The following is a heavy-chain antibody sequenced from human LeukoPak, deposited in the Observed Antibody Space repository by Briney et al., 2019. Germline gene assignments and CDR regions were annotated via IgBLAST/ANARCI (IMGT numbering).Heavy chain of an antibody. CDR2: ISYSSTFL. Sequence: GRSLRLSCEGSGFTFSTFSLNWVRQAPGKGLEWVASISYSSTFLDYADSVKGRFTISRDNTQNSVYLEMNSLRDEDTAAYFCARGGDGHNSYLDFWGQGTLVTVSS. J-gene: IGHJ4*02. CDR3: ARGGDGHNSYLDF. CDR1: GFTFSTFS. D-gene: IGHD1-1*01. V-gene: IGHV3-21*06.